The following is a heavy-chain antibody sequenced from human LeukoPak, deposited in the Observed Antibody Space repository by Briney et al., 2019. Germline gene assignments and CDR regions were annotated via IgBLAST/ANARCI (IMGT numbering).Heavy chain of an antibody. V-gene: IGHV4-34*01. D-gene: IGHD3-3*01. CDR3: ASRYDFWSGYTYMDV. Sequence: SETLSLTCAVYGGSFSGYYWSWIRQPPGKGLEWIGEINHSGSTNYNPSLKSRVTISVDTSKNQFSLKLSSVTAADTAVYYCASRYDFWSGYTYMDVWGKGTTVTVSS. CDR1: GGSFSGYY. J-gene: IGHJ6*03. CDR2: INHSGST.